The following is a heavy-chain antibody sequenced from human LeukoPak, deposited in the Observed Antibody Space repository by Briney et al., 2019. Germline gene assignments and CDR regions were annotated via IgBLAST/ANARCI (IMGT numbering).Heavy chain of an antibody. J-gene: IGHJ6*03. V-gene: IGHV4-61*02. Sequence: SETLSLTCTVSGGSISSGSYYWSWIRQPAGKGLEWIGRIYTSGSTNYNPSLKSRVTISVDTSKNQFSLKLSSVTAADTAVYYCARALGAGYDILTGSYYYYYMDVWGKGTTVTVSS. CDR2: IYTSGST. D-gene: IGHD3-9*01. CDR3: ARALGAGYDILTGSYYYYYMDV. CDR1: GGSISSGSYY.